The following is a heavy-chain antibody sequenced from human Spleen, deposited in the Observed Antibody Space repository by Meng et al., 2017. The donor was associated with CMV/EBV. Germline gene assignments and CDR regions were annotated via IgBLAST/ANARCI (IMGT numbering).Heavy chain of an antibody. J-gene: IGHJ1*01. CDR1: SSFV. D-gene: IGHD2/OR15-2a*01. CDR2: DYSDDTRG. Sequence: SSFVMGWVREAPGRGVAWVSLDYSDDTRGFYAESVSGRFTISIDDSKNTLYLQMISLRAEDAAVYYCAKGLSESIVEMPAGSALEHWGHGTLVTVSS. V-gene: IGHV3-23*03. CDR3: AKGLSESIVEMPAGSALEH.